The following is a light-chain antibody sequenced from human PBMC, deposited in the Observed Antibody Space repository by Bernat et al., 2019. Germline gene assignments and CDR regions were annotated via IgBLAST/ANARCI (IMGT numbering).Light chain of an antibody. CDR3: QQTYSNPWT. V-gene: IGKV1-39*01. CDR2: AAS. CDR1: QSISTS. Sequence: DIQMTQSPSSLSASVGDRVTITCRASQSISTSLNWYQQKPGKAPKCLIYAASSLADGVPSRFTGSGSGTEFTLTISSLQPEDSAAYYCQQTYSNPWTFGQGTKVEIK. J-gene: IGKJ1*01.